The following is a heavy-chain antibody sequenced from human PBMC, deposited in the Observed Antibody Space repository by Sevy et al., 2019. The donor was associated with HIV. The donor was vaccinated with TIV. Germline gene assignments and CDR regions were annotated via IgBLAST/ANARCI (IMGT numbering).Heavy chain of an antibody. CDR3: ARDSSCHTCDY. Sequence: ASVKVSCKASGGTFSSYAISWVRQAPGQGLEWMGGIIPMFGTANYAQKFQGRVTITADESTSTAYMELCSLRSEDTAEYYWARDSSCHTCDYWGQGTLVTVSS. CDR2: IIPMFGTA. D-gene: IGHD6-6*01. CDR1: GGTFSSYA. V-gene: IGHV1-69*13. J-gene: IGHJ4*02.